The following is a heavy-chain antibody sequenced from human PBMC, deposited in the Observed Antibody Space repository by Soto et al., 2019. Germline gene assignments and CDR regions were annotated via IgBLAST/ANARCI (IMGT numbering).Heavy chain of an antibody. CDR2: IWYDGSNK. J-gene: IGHJ4*02. CDR1: XXXXSTHX. Sequence: QAQLVESGGGVVQPGTSLRLSCXASXXXXSTHXMXWXRQAPGKGLEWLANIWYDGSNKFYAESVKGRFSISKDNSKNTLYLQMSSLRAEDTAVYYCAAATTWNFHFPYWGQGTQVTVSS. V-gene: IGHV3-33*03. D-gene: IGHD1-7*01. CDR3: AAATTWNFHFPY.